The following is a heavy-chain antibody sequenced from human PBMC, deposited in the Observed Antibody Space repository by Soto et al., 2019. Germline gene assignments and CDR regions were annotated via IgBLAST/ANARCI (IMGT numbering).Heavy chain of an antibody. CDR1: GGSISSYY. J-gene: IGHJ6*03. Sequence: SGTLSLTCTVSGGSISSYYWSWIRQPPGKGLEWIGYIYYSGSTNYNPSLKSRVTISVDTSKNQFSLKLSSVTAADTAVYYCARRVYSSGRPMLNYYYMDVWGKGTTVT. CDR2: IYYSGST. V-gene: IGHV4-59*08. CDR3: ARRVYSSGRPMLNYYYMDV. D-gene: IGHD6-19*01.